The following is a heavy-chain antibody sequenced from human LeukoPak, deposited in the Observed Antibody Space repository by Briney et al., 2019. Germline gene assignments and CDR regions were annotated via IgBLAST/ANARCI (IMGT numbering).Heavy chain of an antibody. CDR2: IYYSGST. J-gene: IGHJ2*01. CDR1: GGSISSYY. Sequence: PSETLSLTCTVSGGSISSYYWSWIRQPPGKGLEWIGYIYYSGSTNYNPSLKSRVTISVDTSKNQFSLKLSSVTAADTAVYYCARLEDTAMVSWYFDLWGRGTLVTVSS. V-gene: IGHV4-59*08. CDR3: ARLEDTAMVSWYFDL. D-gene: IGHD5-18*01.